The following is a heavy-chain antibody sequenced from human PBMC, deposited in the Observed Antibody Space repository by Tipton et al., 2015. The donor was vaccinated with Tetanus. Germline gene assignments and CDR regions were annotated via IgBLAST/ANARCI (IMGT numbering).Heavy chain of an antibody. Sequence: CAASGLTFSSYEMNWVRQAPAKGLEWVSYISSSGSTIYYADSVKGRFTISRDNAKNSLYLQMNSLRAEDTAVYYCARDVWSSGRMATPNYFDYWGQGTLVTVSS. V-gene: IGHV3-48*03. CDR2: ISSSGSTI. CDR1: GLTFSSYE. CDR3: ARDVWSSGRMATPNYFDY. J-gene: IGHJ4*02. D-gene: IGHD5-24*01.